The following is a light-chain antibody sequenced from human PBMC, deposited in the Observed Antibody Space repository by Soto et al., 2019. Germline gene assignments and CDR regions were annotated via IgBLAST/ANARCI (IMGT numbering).Light chain of an antibody. CDR2: KAS. V-gene: IGKV1-5*03. CDR3: QQQWT. Sequence: DIQMTQSPSTLSASVGDRVTITCRASQSISSWLAWYQQKPGKAPKLLIYKASSLQSGVPSRFSSSGSGTEFTLTISSLQPDDFATYYCQQQWTFGQGTKVEIK. J-gene: IGKJ1*01. CDR1: QSISSW.